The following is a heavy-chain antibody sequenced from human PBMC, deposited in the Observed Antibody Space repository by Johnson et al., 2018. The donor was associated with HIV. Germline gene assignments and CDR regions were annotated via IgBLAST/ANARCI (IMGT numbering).Heavy chain of an antibody. CDR3: LFGGYSYGLAFDI. CDR1: GFTFDDYG. D-gene: IGHD5-18*01. Sequence: VQLVESGGGLVQPGRSLRLSCAASGFTFDDYGMSWVRQAPGKGLEWVAGINWNGGSTGYADSVKGRFTISRDNAKNSLYLQMNSRRAEDTAVYYCLFGGYSYGLAFDIWGQGTMVTVSS. V-gene: IGHV3-20*04. CDR2: INWNGGST. J-gene: IGHJ3*02.